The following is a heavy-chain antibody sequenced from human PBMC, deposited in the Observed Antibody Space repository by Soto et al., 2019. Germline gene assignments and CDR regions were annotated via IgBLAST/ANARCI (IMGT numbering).Heavy chain of an antibody. D-gene: IGHD3-3*01. CDR3: SRDSGYYDFSNGAFDI. Sequence: GWALRVSCAAPGVRFSSYAMHGVRKAQGKGLEWVALISYDGTNKYYADSVTGRFTISRDNSTNTLYLQMNSLIAEDTAVYYFSRDSGYYDFSNGAFDIWGQRTRDT. J-gene: IGHJ3*02. V-gene: IGHV3-30-3*01. CDR2: ISYDGTNK. CDR1: GVRFSSYA.